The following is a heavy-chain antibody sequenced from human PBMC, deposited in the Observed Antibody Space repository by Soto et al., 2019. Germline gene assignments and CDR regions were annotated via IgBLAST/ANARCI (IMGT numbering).Heavy chain of an antibody. D-gene: IGHD1-26*01. CDR1: GFTFDDYA. J-gene: IGHJ4*02. V-gene: IGHV3-9*01. Sequence: EVQLVESGGGLVQPGRSLRLSCAASGFTFDDYAMHWVRQAPGKGLEWVSGISWNSGSIGYADSVKGRFTISRDNAKNSLYLQRNRLGAEDTALYYCAKEGGVAVGGGGTEIDYWGQGTLVTVSS. CDR2: ISWNSGSI. CDR3: AKEGGVAVGGGGTEIDY.